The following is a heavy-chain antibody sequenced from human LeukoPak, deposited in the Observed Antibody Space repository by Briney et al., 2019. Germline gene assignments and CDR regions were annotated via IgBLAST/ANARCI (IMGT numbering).Heavy chain of an antibody. V-gene: IGHV4-59*01. D-gene: IGHD1-26*01. CDR1: GGSISSYY. J-gene: IGHJ3*02. Sequence: SETLSLTCTVSGGSISSYYWSWIRQPPGKGLEWIGYIYYSGGTNYNPSLKSRVTISIDTSKNQFSLKLTSVTAADTAVYYCARDGAGATYAFDIWGQGTMDTVSS. CDR2: IYYSGGT. CDR3: ARDGAGATYAFDI.